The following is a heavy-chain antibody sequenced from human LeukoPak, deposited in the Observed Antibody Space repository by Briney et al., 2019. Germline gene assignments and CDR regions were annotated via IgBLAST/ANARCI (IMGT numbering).Heavy chain of an antibody. Sequence: GASVKVSCKASGYTFTTYYIHWVRQAPGQGLGWMGIINPSGGSTTYAQKFQGRVTITRDTSASTAYMELSSLRSEDTAVYYCASQYSSSYYYYYYGMDVWGQGTTVTVSS. V-gene: IGHV1-46*01. CDR1: GYTFTTYY. J-gene: IGHJ6*02. CDR3: ASQYSSSYYYYYYGMDV. D-gene: IGHD6-13*01. CDR2: INPSGGST.